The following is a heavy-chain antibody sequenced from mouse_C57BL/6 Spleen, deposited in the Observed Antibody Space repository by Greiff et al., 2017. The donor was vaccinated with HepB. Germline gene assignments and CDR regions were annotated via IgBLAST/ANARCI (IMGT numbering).Heavy chain of an antibody. CDR3: ARYDGYDGDAY. D-gene: IGHD2-2*01. V-gene: IGHV1-64*01. J-gene: IGHJ3*01. CDR1: GYTFTSYW. Sequence: QVQLQQPGAELVKPGASVKLSCKASGYTFTSYWMHWVKQRPGQGLEWIGMIHPNSGSTNYNEKFKSKATLTVDKSSSTAYMQLSSLTSEDSAVYYCARYDGYDGDAYWGQGTLVTVSA. CDR2: IHPNSGST.